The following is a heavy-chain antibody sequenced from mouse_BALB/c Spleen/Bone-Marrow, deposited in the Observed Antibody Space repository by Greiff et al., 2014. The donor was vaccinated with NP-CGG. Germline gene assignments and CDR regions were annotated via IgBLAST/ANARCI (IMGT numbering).Heavy chain of an antibody. Sequence: DLVKPGASVKLSCKASGYTFTSYWINWIKQRPGQGLEWIGRFAPGSGNTHYNEMFKGKATLTVDTSSSTAYIQLSSLSSEDSAVYFCARARSTVITTWYFDVWGAGTTVTVSS. CDR2: FAPGSGNT. D-gene: IGHD2-4*01. J-gene: IGHJ1*01. CDR1: GYTFTSYW. V-gene: IGHV1S41*01. CDR3: ARARSTVITTWYFDV.